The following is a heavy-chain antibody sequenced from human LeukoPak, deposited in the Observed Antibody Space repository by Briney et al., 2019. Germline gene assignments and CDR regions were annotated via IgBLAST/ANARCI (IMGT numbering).Heavy chain of an antibody. V-gene: IGHV4-30-4*01. CDR2: IYYSGST. CDR1: GGSISSGDYY. CDR3: ARDPNCSSTSCYGY. Sequence: PSETLSLTCTVSGGSISSGDYYWSWIRQPPGKGLERIGYIYYSGSTYYNPSLKSRVTISVDTSKNQFSLKLSSVTAADTAVYYCARDPNCSSTSCYGYWGQGALVTVSS. D-gene: IGHD2-2*01. J-gene: IGHJ4*02.